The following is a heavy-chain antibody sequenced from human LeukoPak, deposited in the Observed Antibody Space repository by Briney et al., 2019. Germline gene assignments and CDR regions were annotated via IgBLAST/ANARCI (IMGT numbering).Heavy chain of an antibody. D-gene: IGHD6-13*01. V-gene: IGHV3-23*01. CDR1: GFTLSTYS. CDR3: AKTRPLDSSSWSHGDY. J-gene: IGHJ4*02. CDR2: ISGSGDST. Sequence: GGSLRLSCAASGFTLSTYSMNWVRQAPGKGLEWVSAISGSGDSTYYGDSVKGRFTISRDNSKNTLYLQMNSLRAEDTAVYYCAKTRPLDSSSWSHGDYWGQGTLVTVSS.